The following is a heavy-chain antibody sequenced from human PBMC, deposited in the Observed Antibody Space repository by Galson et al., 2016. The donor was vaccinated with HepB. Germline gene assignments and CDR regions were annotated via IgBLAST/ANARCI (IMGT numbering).Heavy chain of an antibody. Sequence: SVKVSCKASGGTFSSYAISWVRQAPGQGLEWMGVIINLYGTANYALKFQGRVTITADESTSTAHMEVSSLRYEDTAVYYCARVRDGYNTHFYYGMDVWGQGTPGTVS. CDR1: GGTFSSYA. V-gene: IGHV1-69*13. J-gene: IGHJ6*02. CDR3: ARVRDGYNTHFYYGMDV. CDR2: IINLYGTA. D-gene: IGHD5-24*01.